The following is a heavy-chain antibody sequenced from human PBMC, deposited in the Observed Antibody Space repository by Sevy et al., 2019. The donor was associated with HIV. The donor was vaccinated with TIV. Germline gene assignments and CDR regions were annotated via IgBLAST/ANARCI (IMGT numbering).Heavy chain of an antibody. CDR2: INPSGGST. CDR3: ARGGSSGWTYFDY. CDR1: GYTFSNYY. J-gene: IGHJ4*02. V-gene: IGHV1-46*01. D-gene: IGHD6-19*01. Sequence: ASVKVSCKASGYTFSNYYLHWVRQAPGQGLEWMGIINPSGGSTTYGQRFQGRVTITRDTSTSTVYMELSSLRSEDTAVFFCARGGSSGWTYFDYWGQGTLVTVSS.